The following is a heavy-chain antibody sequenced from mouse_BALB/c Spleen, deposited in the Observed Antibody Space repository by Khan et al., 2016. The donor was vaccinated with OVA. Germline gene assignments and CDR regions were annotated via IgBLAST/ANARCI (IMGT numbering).Heavy chain of an antibody. Sequence: QFQLVQSGAELVKPGASVKLSCKASGYTFSSYYMYWLKQRPGQGLEWIGEINPSNGGTNFNEKFKSKATLTVDKSSSTAYIQLSSLTSEDAAVYYGTGRGTARATLWFAYWGQGTLVTVSA. D-gene: IGHD3-2*01. CDR1: GYTFSSYY. J-gene: IGHJ3*01. CDR2: INPSNGGT. V-gene: IGHV1S81*02. CDR3: TGRGTARATLWFAY.